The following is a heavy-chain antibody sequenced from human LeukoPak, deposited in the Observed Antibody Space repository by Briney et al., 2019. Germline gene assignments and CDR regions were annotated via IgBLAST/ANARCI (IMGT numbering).Heavy chain of an antibody. Sequence: GGSLRLSCAASGFTFDDYAMHWVRQAPGKGLEWVSLISGDGGSTYFADSVKGRFTISRDNSKNSLYLQMNSLRTEDTALYYCAKDAGRRITGKAYDFWGQGTLVTVSS. D-gene: IGHD3-16*01. CDR3: AKDAGRRITGKAYDF. CDR1: GFTFDDYA. V-gene: IGHV3-43*02. CDR2: ISGDGGST. J-gene: IGHJ4*02.